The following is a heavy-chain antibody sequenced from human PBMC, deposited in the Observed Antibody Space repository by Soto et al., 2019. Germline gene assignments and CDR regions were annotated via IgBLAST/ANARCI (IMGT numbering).Heavy chain of an antibody. CDR1: GFTFSSYA. J-gene: IGHJ4*02. CDR2: ITGSGDSP. D-gene: IGHD3-3*01. V-gene: IGHV3-23*01. Sequence: PGGSLRLSCAASGFTFSSYAMSWVRQAPGKGLEWVSAITGSGDSPYYADSVKGRFTVSRDNSKNTLYLQMNSLRAEDTAVYYCAKVFVFTSREGFDYWGLGTLVTVSS. CDR3: AKVFVFTSREGFDY.